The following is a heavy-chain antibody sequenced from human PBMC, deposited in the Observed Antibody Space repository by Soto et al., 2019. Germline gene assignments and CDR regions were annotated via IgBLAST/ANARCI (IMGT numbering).Heavy chain of an antibody. D-gene: IGHD2-15*01. CDR3: ARVRDCSGGTCYSWWFDP. CDR2: IYYSGST. V-gene: IGHV4-59*01. Sequence: SETLSLTCTVSGGSISSYYWSRIRQAPGKGLEWIGHIYYSGSTKYNPSLKSRVTISVDTSKNQLSLKLSSVTAADTAVYYCARVRDCSGGTCYSWWFDPWGQGTLVTVSS. J-gene: IGHJ5*02. CDR1: GGSISSYY.